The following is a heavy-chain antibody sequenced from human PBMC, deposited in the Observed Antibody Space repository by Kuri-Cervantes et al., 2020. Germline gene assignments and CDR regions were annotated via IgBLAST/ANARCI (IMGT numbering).Heavy chain of an antibody. CDR3: ARGSFSSGYYRPFDAFDI. D-gene: IGHD3-22*01. J-gene: IGHJ3*02. CDR2: IYSGGST. Sequence: GESLKISCAASGFTFSSYAMSWVRQAPGKGLEWASVIYSGGSTYYADSVKGRSTISRDNSKNTLYLQMNSLRAEDTAVYYCARGSFSSGYYRPFDAFDIWGQGTMVTVSS. CDR1: GFTFSSYA. V-gene: IGHV3-53*01.